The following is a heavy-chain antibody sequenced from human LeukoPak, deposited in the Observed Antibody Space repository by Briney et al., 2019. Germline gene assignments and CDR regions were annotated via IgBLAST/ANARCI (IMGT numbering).Heavy chain of an antibody. CDR3: ARVLTYYDFWSGSVRPSWFDP. V-gene: IGHV4-30-4*07. CDR1: GGSISSGGYS. CDR2: IYYSGST. Sequence: SETLSLTCAVSGGSISSGGYSWSWIRQPPGKGLEWIGYIYYSGSTYYNPSLKSRVTISVDTSKNQFSLKLSSVTAADTAVYYCARVLTYYDFWSGSVRPSWFDPWGQGTLVTVSS. D-gene: IGHD3-3*01. J-gene: IGHJ5*02.